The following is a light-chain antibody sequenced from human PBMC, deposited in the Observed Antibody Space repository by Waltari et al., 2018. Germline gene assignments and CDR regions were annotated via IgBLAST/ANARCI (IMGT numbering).Light chain of an antibody. J-gene: IGLJ3*02. CDR3: SSYTTSSTLV. Sequence: QSALTQPASVSGSPGQSITLSCSGTSSDVGSYNYISWYQQHPGKAPKLMIYDVTKRPSGGSNRFAGSKSGNTASLTISGLQAEDEADYYCSSYTTSSTLVFGGGTKLTVL. CDR2: DVT. CDR1: SSDVGSYNY. V-gene: IGLV2-14*01.